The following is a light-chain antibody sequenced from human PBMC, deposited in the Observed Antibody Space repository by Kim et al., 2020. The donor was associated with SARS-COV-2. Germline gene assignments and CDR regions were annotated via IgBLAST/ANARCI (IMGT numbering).Light chain of an antibody. Sequence: LGQTVRITVQGDSLRSYYASWYQQKPGQAPVLVIYGKNNRPSGIPDRFSGSSSGNTASLTITGAQAEDEADYYCNSRDSSGNHPVVFGGGTQLTVL. V-gene: IGLV3-19*01. CDR2: GKN. CDR1: SLRSYY. CDR3: NSRDSSGNHPVV. J-gene: IGLJ2*01.